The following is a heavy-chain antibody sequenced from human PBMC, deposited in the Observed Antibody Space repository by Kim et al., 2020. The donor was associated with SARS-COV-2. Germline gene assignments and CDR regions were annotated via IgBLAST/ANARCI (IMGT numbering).Heavy chain of an antibody. V-gene: IGHV3-33*01. CDR2: IWYDGSNK. D-gene: IGHD6-13*01. CDR3: ARDRKAAAGSVFDY. CDR1: GFTFSSYG. Sequence: GGSLRLSCAASGFTFSSYGMHWVRQAPGKGLEWVAVIWYDGSNKYYADSVKGRFTISRDNSKNTLYLQMNSLRAEDTAVYYCARDRKAAAGSVFDYWGQGTLGTVSS. J-gene: IGHJ4*02.